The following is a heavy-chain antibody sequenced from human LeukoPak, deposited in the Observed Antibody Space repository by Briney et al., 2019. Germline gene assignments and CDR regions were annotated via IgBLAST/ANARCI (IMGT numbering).Heavy chain of an antibody. CDR3: ARPRTAIEYWYFDL. V-gene: IGHV3-21*01. CDR1: GFTFSSYS. CDR2: ISSSSSYI. D-gene: IGHD5-18*01. J-gene: IGHJ2*01. Sequence: GGSLRLSCAASGFTFSSYSMNWVRQAPGQGLEWVSSISSSSSYIYYADSVKGRFTISRDNAKNSLYLQMNSLRAEDTAVYYCARPRTAIEYWYFDLWGRGTLVTVSS.